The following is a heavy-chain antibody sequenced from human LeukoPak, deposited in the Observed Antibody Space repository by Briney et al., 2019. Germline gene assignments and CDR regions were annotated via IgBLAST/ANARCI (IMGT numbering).Heavy chain of an antibody. V-gene: IGHV3-7*01. CDR3: ARDVAVAGKGGAFDI. D-gene: IGHD6-19*01. CDR1: GFTFSRYW. CDR2: IKQDGSEK. J-gene: IGHJ3*02. Sequence: GGSLRLSCAASGFTFSRYWMSWVRQAPGKGLEWVANIKQDGSEKYYVDSVKGRFTISRDNSKNTLYLQMNSLRAEDTAVYYCARDVAVAGKGGAFDIWGQGTMVTVSS.